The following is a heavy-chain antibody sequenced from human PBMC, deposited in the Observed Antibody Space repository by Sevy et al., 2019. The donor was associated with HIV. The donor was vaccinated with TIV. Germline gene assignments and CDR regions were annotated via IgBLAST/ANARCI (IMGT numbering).Heavy chain of an antibody. J-gene: IGHJ4*02. CDR3: AKDNFSRRRDGYNYLFDY. V-gene: IGHV3-33*06. D-gene: IGHD5-12*01. Sequence: GGSLRLSCAASAFTFSSYGMHWVRQAPGKGLEWVAVIWYDASNKYYADSVKGRFTISRDNSKNTLYLQMNSLRAEDTAVYYCAKDNFSRRRDGYNYLFDYWGQGTLVTVSS. CDR1: AFTFSSYG. CDR2: IWYDASNK.